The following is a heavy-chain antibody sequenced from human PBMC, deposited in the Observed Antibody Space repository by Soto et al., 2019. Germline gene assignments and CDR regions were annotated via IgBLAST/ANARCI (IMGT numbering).Heavy chain of an antibody. CDR1: GYTFTSYG. J-gene: IGHJ6*02. CDR2: ISAYNGNT. Sequence: GASVKVSCTASGYTFTSYGISWVRQAPGQGLEWMGWISAYNGNTNYAQKLQGRVTMTTDASTSTAYMELRSLRSDDTAVYYCARDGIIGFGVVNRYYYYGMDVWGQGTTVTVSS. CDR3: ARDGIIGFGVVNRYYYYGMDV. D-gene: IGHD3-3*01. V-gene: IGHV1-18*01.